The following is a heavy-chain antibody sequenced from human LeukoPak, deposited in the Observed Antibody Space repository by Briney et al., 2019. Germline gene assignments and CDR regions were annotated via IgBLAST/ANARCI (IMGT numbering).Heavy chain of an antibody. J-gene: IGHJ3*02. V-gene: IGHV1-2*02. Sequence: ASVNVSCKASGYTFTCYHLHWVRQAPGQGLEWMGWINPNSGDTTYAQKFQGRVTMTRDTSITTADLEVITLTSDDTAVYYCASLVGPTHLDAFDIWGQGTMVTVSS. CDR1: GYTFTCYH. CDR2: INPNSGDT. CDR3: ASLVGPTHLDAFDI. D-gene: IGHD1-26*01.